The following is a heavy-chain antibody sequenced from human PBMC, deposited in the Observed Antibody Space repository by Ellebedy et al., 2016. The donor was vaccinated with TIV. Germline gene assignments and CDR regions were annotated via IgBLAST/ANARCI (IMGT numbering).Heavy chain of an antibody. CDR2: ISYSGNT. CDR3: ARGGGRWLQVDN. J-gene: IGHJ4*02. D-gene: IGHD5-24*01. V-gene: IGHV4-59*01. Sequence: SETLSLXXTVSGGSIGGYFWNWLRQPPGKGLEWIGYISYSGNTIYNPSLKSRVTISVDTSKKQFSLKLSSMTAADTAVYYCARGGGRWLQVDNWGQGTLVTVSS. CDR1: GGSIGGYF.